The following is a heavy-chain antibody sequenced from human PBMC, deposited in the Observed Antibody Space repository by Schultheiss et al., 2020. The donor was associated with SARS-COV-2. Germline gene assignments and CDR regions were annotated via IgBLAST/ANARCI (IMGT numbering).Heavy chain of an antibody. V-gene: IGHV3-15*01. CDR3: TTGGVWSLSNFDY. J-gene: IGHJ4*02. D-gene: IGHD3-10*01. CDR2: IKTKTDDETT. CDR1: GFSFSDAW. Sequence: GGSLRLSCAASGFSFSDAWLSWVRQAPGKGLEWVGRIKTKTDDETTDYAAPVKGRFAISRDDSKNTLYLQMNSLITEDTAVYYCTTGGVWSLSNFDYWGQGTLVTFSS.